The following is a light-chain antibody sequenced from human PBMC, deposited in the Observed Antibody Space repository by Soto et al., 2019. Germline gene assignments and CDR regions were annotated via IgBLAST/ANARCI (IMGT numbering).Light chain of an antibody. V-gene: IGLV2-14*01. CDR1: SSDIGSFDY. CDR2: EVT. CDR3: SSYTNINTRACV. Sequence: QSALTQPASVSGSPGQSITISCSGTSSDIGSFDYVSWFQQHPGKAPKLLIYEVTHRPSGVSNRFSGSKSGNTASLTISGLQAEDEAEYYCSSYTNINTRACVFGTGTKVTVL. J-gene: IGLJ1*01.